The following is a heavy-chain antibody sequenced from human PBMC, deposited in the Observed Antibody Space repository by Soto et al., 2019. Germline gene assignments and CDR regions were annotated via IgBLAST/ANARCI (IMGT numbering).Heavy chain of an antibody. J-gene: IGHJ6*02. V-gene: IGHV3-30*18. Sequence: QVQLVESGGGVVQPGRSLRLSCAASRFTFSSYGIHWVRQAPGKGLEWVAVISYDGSNKYYADSVKGRFTISRDSSKNTLYLQMDSLRAEDSAVYYCAKASSSWDGYYYYGMDVWGPGTTVTVSS. CDR3: AKASSSWDGYYYYGMDV. CDR2: ISYDGSNK. CDR1: RFTFSSYG. D-gene: IGHD6-13*01.